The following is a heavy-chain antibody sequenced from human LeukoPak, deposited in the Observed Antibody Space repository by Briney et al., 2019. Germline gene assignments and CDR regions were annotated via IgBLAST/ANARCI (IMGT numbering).Heavy chain of an antibody. CDR3: ARDQDAYSSGWYGVFDY. Sequence: QPGGSLRLSCAVSGFTFSSYWMSWVRQAPGRGLEWVANKKQDGSEKNYVDSVKGRFTISRDNAKNSLYLQMNSLRAEDTAVYYCARDQDAYSSGWYGVFDYWGQGTLVTVSS. V-gene: IGHV3-7*05. J-gene: IGHJ4*02. CDR1: GFTFSSYW. CDR2: KKQDGSEK. D-gene: IGHD6-19*01.